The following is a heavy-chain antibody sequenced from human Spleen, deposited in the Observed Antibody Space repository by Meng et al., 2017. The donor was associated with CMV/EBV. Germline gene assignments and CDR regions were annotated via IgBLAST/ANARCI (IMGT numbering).Heavy chain of an antibody. CDR2: INPNRGDT. D-gene: IGHD4/OR15-4a*01. CDR1: GYTFTSYG. J-gene: IGHJ6*02. CDR3: ARVSGANPGYGMDV. V-gene: IGHV1-2*02. Sequence: ASVKVSCKASGYTFTSYGISWVRQAPGQGLEWMGWINPNRGDTTYAQKFQGRVTMTRDRSISTAYMELSRLRSDDTAVYYCARVSGANPGYGMDVWGQGTTVTVSS.